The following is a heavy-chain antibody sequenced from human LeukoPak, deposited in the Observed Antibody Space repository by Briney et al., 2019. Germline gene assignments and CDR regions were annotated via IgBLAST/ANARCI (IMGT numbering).Heavy chain of an antibody. CDR2: INPSGGST. D-gene: IGHD3-10*01. CDR1: GYTFTSYY. CDR3: ASSTFGYFDY. J-gene: IGHJ4*02. V-gene: IGHV1-46*01. Sequence: ASVKVSCKASGYTFTSYYMHWVRQAPGQGLEWMGIINPSGGSTSYAQKFQGRVTMTRDTSISTAYMELSRLRSDDTAVYYCASSTFGYFDYWGQGTLVTVPS.